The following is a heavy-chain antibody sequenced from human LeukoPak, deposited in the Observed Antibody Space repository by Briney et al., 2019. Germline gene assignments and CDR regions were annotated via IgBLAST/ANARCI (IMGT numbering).Heavy chain of an antibody. J-gene: IGHJ6*03. D-gene: IGHD6-13*01. CDR2: SNPNSGGT. CDR3: ARARGSSWYGAYYYYYYYMDV. Sequence: ASVKVSCKASLYTFTRYYMHWVRQAPGKELEWMGWSNPNSGGTNYAQKFQGRVTMTTDTSTSTAYMELRSLRSDDTAVYYCARARGSSWYGAYYYYYYYMDVWGKGTTVTISS. CDR1: LYTFTRYY. V-gene: IGHV1-2*02.